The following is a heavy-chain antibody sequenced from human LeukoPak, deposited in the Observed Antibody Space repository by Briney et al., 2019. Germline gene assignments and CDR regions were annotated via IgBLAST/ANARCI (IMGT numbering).Heavy chain of an antibody. CDR2: ISGSGGST. J-gene: IGHJ4*02. V-gene: IGHV3-23*01. CDR1: GFTVDSNY. Sequence: PGGSLRLSCAASGFTVDSNYLSWVRQAPGKGLEWVSAISGSGGSTYYADSVKGRFTISRDNSKNTLYLQMNSLRAEDTAVYYCAKLEGSGWQNNFDYWGQGTLVTVSS. CDR3: AKLEGSGWQNNFDY. D-gene: IGHD6-19*01.